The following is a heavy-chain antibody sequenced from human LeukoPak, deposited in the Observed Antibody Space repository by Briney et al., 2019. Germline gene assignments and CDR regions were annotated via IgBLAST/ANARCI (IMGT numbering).Heavy chain of an antibody. CDR3: AVVDTAAAATFDY. D-gene: IGHD6-13*01. J-gene: IGHJ4*02. CDR2: INHSGST. Sequence: SETLSLTCAVYGGSFSGYYWSWIRQPPGKGLEWIGEINHSGSTNYNPSLKSRVTISVDTSKNQYSLKLSSVTAADTAVYYCAVVDTAAAATFDYWGQGTLVTVSS. V-gene: IGHV4-34*01. CDR1: GGSFSGYY.